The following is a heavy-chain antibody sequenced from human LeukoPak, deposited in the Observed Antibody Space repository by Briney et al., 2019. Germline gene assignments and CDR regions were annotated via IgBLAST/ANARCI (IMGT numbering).Heavy chain of an antibody. D-gene: IGHD3-22*01. Sequence: SETLSLTCTVSGGSISSYYWSWIRQPPGKGLEWIGEINHSGSTNYNPSLKSRVTISVDTSKNQFSLKLSSVTAADTAVYYCARGSSGYYGYFDYWGQGTLVTVSS. J-gene: IGHJ4*02. V-gene: IGHV4-34*01. CDR1: GGSISSYY. CDR3: ARGSSGYYGYFDY. CDR2: INHSGST.